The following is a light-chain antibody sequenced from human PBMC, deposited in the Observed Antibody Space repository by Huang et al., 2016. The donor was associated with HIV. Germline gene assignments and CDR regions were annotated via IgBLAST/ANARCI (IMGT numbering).Light chain of an antibody. V-gene: IGKV3-15*01. CDR1: TSVSSN. CDR3: QQYNNWHLS. Sequence: EIVMTQSPATLSVSPGQRATLSCRTNTSVSSNVAWYQQRPGQAPRLLIYGSSTRAPGIPARFSGSGSGTEFILTINSLQSEDFALYFCQQYNNWHLSFGGGTRVDI. CDR2: GSS. J-gene: IGKJ4*01.